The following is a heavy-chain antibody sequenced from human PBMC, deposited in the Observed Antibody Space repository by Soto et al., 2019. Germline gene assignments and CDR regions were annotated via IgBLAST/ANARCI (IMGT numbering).Heavy chain of an antibody. Sequence: SETLSLTCTVSGGSISYYYWSWIRQPAGKGLEWIGRIYTSGSTNYNPSLKSRVTMSVDTSKNQFSLNLSSVTAADTAVYYCASMGRSTSRNYYYYGMDVWGQGTTVTVSS. J-gene: IGHJ6*02. V-gene: IGHV4-4*07. D-gene: IGHD2-2*01. CDR2: IYTSGST. CDR1: GGSISYYY. CDR3: ASMGRSTSRNYYYYGMDV.